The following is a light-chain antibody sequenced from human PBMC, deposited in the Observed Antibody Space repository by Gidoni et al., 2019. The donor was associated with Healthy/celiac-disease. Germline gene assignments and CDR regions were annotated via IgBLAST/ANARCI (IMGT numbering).Light chain of an antibody. Sequence: EIALTQSPGTLSLSPGERATLSCRASQSVSSSYLPWYQQKPGQAPRLLIQGASRRATVIPDRFSGSASATDFTLTISILEPEDVAVYYCQQYGSSITFGHXTRLEIK. CDR1: QSVSSSY. CDR2: GAS. V-gene: IGKV3-20*01. J-gene: IGKJ5*01. CDR3: QQYGSSIT.